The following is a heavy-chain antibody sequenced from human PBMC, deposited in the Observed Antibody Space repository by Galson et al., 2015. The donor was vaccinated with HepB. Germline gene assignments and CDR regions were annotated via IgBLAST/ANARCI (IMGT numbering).Heavy chain of an antibody. CDR3: AKGPGSYPPYYFDS. CDR1: GFTFSNYA. J-gene: IGHJ4*02. CDR2: ISGSGSLT. D-gene: IGHD1-26*01. V-gene: IGHV3-23*01. Sequence: SLRLSCAASGFTFSNYAMSWVRQAPGKGLEWVSSISGSGSLTYSSDSVKGRFTISRDNSENTLYLQMNILRAEDTAVYYCAKGPGSYPPYYFDSWGQGTLVTVSP.